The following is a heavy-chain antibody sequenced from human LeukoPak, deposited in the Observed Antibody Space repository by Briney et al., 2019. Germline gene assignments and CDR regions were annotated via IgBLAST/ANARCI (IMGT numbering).Heavy chain of an antibody. J-gene: IGHJ6*02. CDR1: GFTFSSYA. CDR2: ISYDGSNK. CDR3: ARDQGGVVTPQYYGMDV. D-gene: IGHD3-3*01. V-gene: IGHV3-30-3*01. Sequence: GRSLRLSCAASGFTFSSYAMHWVRQAPGEGLEWVAVISYDGSNKYYADSVKGRFTISRDNSKNTLYLQMNSLRAEDTAVHYCARDQGGVVTPQYYGMDVWGQGTTVTVSS.